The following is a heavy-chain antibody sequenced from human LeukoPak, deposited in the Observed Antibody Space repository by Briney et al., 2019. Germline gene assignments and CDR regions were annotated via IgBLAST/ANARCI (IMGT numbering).Heavy chain of an antibody. J-gene: IGHJ6*03. CDR3: ARDHYDILTGSYYYYMDV. D-gene: IGHD3-9*01. CDR1: GYTFTGYY. V-gene: IGHV1-46*01. CDR2: INPSGGST. Sequence: ASVKVSCKASGYTFTGYYMHWVRQAPGQGLEWMGIINPSGGSTSYAQKFQGRVTMTRDMSTSTVYMELSSLRSEDTAVYYCARDHYDILTGSYYYYMDVWGKGTTVTVSS.